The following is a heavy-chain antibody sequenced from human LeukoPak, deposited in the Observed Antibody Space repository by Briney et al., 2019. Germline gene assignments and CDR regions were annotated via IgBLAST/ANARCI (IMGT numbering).Heavy chain of an antibody. J-gene: IGHJ3*02. CDR1: GFTFDDYA. Sequence: PGGSLRLSCAASGFTFDDYAMHWVRQAPGTGLEWVSLISGDGGSTYYADSVKGRFTISRDNSKNSLYLQMKSMRTEATALYYCAKDVGGNAPRAFDIWGQGTMVTVSS. CDR2: ISGDGGST. D-gene: IGHD4-23*01. V-gene: IGHV3-43*02. CDR3: AKDVGGNAPRAFDI.